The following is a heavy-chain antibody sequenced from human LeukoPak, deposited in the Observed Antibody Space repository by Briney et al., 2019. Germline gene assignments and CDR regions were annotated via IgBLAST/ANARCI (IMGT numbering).Heavy chain of an antibody. CDR3: ASVHLYYYVSSGPND. CDR2: IYYSGST. CDR1: GGSISSGDYY. D-gene: IGHD3-22*01. J-gene: IGHJ4*02. Sequence: SETLSLTCTVSGGSISSGDYYWSWIRQPPGKGLEWIGSIYYSGSTYYNPSPKSRVTISVDTSKNQFSLKLSSVTAADTAAYYCASVHLYYYVSSGPNDWGQGTLVTVSS. V-gene: IGHV4-39*01.